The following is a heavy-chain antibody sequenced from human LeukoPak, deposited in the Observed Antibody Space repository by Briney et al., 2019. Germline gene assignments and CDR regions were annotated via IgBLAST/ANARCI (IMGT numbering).Heavy chain of an antibody. V-gene: IGHV1-18*01. D-gene: IGHD3-9*01. CDR1: GYTFTSYG. CDR3: ARAHDILTGPYYYYYYYMDV. Sequence: GASVKVSCKASGYTFTSYGISWVRQAPGQGLEWMGWISAYNGNTNYAQKLQGRVTMTTDTSTSTAYMELRSLRSDDTVVYYCARAHDILTGPYYYYYYYMDVWGKGTTVTVSS. J-gene: IGHJ6*03. CDR2: ISAYNGNT.